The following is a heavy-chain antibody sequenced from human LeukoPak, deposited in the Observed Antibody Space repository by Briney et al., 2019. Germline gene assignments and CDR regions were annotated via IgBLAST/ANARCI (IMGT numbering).Heavy chain of an antibody. CDR1: GYTFTGYY. CDR3: ARDRVGRNEFDY. J-gene: IGHJ4*02. CDR2: INPNRGGT. D-gene: IGHD1-1*01. Sequence: ASVKVSCKASGYTFTGYYRHWVRQAPGQGLEWMGWINPNRGGTNYAQKFQGRVTMTRDTSISTAYMELSRLRSDDTAVYYCARDRVGRNEFDYWGQGTLVTVSS. V-gene: IGHV1-2*02.